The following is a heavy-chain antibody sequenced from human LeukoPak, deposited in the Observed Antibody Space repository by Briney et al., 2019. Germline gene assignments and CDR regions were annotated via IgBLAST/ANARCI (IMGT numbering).Heavy chain of an antibody. D-gene: IGHD3-3*01. J-gene: IGHJ4*02. Sequence: SETLSLTCTVSGGSIRSSYWSWIRQPPGKGLEWLGYMFHSGSTNYNPSLKSRVTISVDTSKNQFSLKLSSVTAADTAVYYCARVGVPPTSWSGYPTPYFDSWGQGTLVTVSS. CDR3: ARVGVPPTSWSGYPTPYFDS. CDR2: MFHSGST. V-gene: IGHV4-59*01. CDR1: GGSIRSSY.